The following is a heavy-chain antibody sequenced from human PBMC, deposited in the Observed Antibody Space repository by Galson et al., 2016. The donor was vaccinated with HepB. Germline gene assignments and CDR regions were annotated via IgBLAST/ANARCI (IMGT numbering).Heavy chain of an antibody. Sequence: SLRLSCAASGFTFSSYAMTWVRQAPGKGLEWVSVISGSGGSTYYADSVKGRFTISRDNSKNTLYLQMNSLRAEDTAVYYCAKSLIVGPTMNWYFDLWGRGTLVTVSS. CDR1: GFTFSSYA. J-gene: IGHJ2*01. D-gene: IGHD1-26*01. CDR3: AKSLIVGPTMNWYFDL. V-gene: IGHV3-23*01. CDR2: ISGSGGST.